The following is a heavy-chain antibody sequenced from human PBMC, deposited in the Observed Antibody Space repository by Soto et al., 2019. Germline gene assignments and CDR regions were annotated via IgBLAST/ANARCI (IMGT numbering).Heavy chain of an antibody. J-gene: IGHJ4*02. CDR2: MSYDGTKE. CDR1: GFTLTTYG. D-gene: IGHD6-13*01. Sequence: GGSLRLSCAASGFTLTTYGTHWVRQAPGKGLEWVAAMSYDGTKEYYADSVKGRFTISRDSSRNTLFLQLNSLRAEDTAVYYCAKEFGSTWIDHWGEGTLVTVSS. CDR3: AKEFGSTWIDH. V-gene: IGHV3-30*18.